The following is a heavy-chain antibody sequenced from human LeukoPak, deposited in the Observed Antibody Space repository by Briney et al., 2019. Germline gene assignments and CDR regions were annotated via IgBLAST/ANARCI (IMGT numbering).Heavy chain of an antibody. CDR3: ARVLVIAEPFDY. D-gene: IGHD6-13*01. CDR1: GYTFTGYF. Sequence: ASVKVSCKASGYTFTGYFIHWVRQAPGQGLEWMGWINPNNGGTNYAQKFQGRVTMTRDTSISTAYMELSRLRSDDTAVYYCARVLVIAEPFDYWGQGTLVTVSS. CDR2: INPNNGGT. J-gene: IGHJ4*02. V-gene: IGHV1-2*02.